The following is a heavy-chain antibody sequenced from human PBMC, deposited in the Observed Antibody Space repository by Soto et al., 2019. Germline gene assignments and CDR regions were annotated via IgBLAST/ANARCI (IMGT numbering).Heavy chain of an antibody. V-gene: IGHV3-9*01. Sequence: GGSLRLSCAASGFTFDDYAMHWVRQAPGKGLEWVSGISWNSGSIGYADSVKGRFTISRDNAKNSLYLQMNSLRAEDTALYYCSRAATEYYYYYYMDVWGKGTTVTVSS. CDR2: ISWNSGSI. J-gene: IGHJ6*03. CDR3: SRAATEYYYYYYMDV. D-gene: IGHD2-15*01. CDR1: GFTFDDYA.